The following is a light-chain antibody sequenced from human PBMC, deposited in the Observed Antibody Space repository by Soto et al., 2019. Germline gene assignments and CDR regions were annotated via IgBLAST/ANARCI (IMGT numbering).Light chain of an antibody. V-gene: IGKV3-15*01. CDR3: QQYNNWRPWT. CDR1: QSTSTS. Sequence: EFVLTPSPATLSLSPVERATLSCRASQSTSTSLAWYQQKPGQAPRLLIYGASTRATGIPSRFSGSGSGTEFTRTISSLQSEDFAVYFCQQYNNWRPWTFGQGTKVDI. CDR2: GAS. J-gene: IGKJ1*01.